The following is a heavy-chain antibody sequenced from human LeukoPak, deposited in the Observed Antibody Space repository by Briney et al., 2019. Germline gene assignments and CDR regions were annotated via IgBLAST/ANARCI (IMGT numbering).Heavy chain of an antibody. CDR1: GLTFSSSA. D-gene: IGHD2-21*02. J-gene: IGHJ4*02. CDR3: ARVTGLDGGDVSFEY. CDR2: ISISGSTI. V-gene: IGHV3-48*04. Sequence: PGRSLRLSCAASGLTFSSSAIHWVRPASGKWLEWVSYISISGSTIYYAASVKGRFTISRDNAKNSLYLQMNSLRAEDTGVYYCARVTGLDGGDVSFEYWGQGTLVTVSS.